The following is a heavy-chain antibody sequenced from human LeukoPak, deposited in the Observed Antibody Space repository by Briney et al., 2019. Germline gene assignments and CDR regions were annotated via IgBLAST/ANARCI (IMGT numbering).Heavy chain of an antibody. Sequence: SETLSLTCTVSDGSISSYYWNWVRQPPGKGLEWIGFIYNSGSTNYNPSLKSRVTISVDTSKNQFSLKLSSVTAADTAVYYCARGPGYCSSTSCYGLYMDVWGKGTTVTISS. V-gene: IGHV4-59*08. J-gene: IGHJ6*03. CDR2: IYNSGST. D-gene: IGHD2-2*01. CDR1: DGSISSYY. CDR3: ARGPGYCSSTSCYGLYMDV.